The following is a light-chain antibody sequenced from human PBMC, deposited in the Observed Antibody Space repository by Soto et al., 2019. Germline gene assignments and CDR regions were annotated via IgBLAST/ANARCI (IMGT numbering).Light chain of an antibody. CDR2: GAS. Sequence: EIVMTQSPATLSLSPGERATLSFRASQSVSSNLAWYQQKPGQAPRLLIYGASTRATGIPARFSGSGSGTEFTLTISSLQSEDFAVYYCQQYNNWPRWTFGQGTKVDI. CDR1: QSVSSN. CDR3: QQYNNWPRWT. V-gene: IGKV3-15*01. J-gene: IGKJ1*01.